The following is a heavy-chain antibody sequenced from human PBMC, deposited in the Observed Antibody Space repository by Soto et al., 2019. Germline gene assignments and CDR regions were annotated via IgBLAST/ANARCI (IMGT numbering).Heavy chain of an antibody. J-gene: IGHJ4*01. Sequence: SETLSLTCTVSGGSITSGNYYWTWNRQHPGKGMEWIGNIYYSGTTYNNPSLESRLTISVDTSKNQSSLKLTSVTAADTAVYFCARDLLVDFWTGFRYFDFWGPGTLFTVSS. CDR3: ARDLLVDFWTGFRYFDF. CDR1: GGSITSGNYY. D-gene: IGHD3-3*01. V-gene: IGHV4-31*03. CDR2: IYYSGTT.